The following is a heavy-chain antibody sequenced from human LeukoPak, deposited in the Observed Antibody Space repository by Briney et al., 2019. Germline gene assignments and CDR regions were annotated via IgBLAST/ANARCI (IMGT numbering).Heavy chain of an antibody. J-gene: IGHJ4*02. CDR2: IKQDGSEK. CDR3: ARGGLYYDSSGYRYFDY. D-gene: IGHD3-22*01. CDR1: GFTFSRYW. V-gene: IGHV3-7*01. Sequence: PGGSLGLSCAASGFTFSRYWMSWVRQAPGKGLEWVANIKQDGSEKYYVDSVKGRFTISRDNAKNSLYLQMNSLRAEDTAVYYCARGGLYYDSSGYRYFDYWGQGTLVTVSS.